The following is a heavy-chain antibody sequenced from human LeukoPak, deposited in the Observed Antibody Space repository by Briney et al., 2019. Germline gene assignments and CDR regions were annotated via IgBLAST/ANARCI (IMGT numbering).Heavy chain of an antibody. CDR2: INQDGSEK. CDR3: ARDQAFSYYYYFMDV. J-gene: IGHJ6*03. V-gene: IGHV3-7*01. D-gene: IGHD3-3*01. Sequence: GGSLRLSCAASGFTFSSYEMNWVRQAPGKGLEWVANINQDGSEKYYVDSVKGRFTISRDSAKKSLYLQMNSLRAEDTAVYYCARDQAFSYYYYFMDVWGKGTTVTVSS. CDR1: GFTFSSYE.